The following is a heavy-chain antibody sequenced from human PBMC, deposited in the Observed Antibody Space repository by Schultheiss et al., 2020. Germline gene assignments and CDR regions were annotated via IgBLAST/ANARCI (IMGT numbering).Heavy chain of an antibody. D-gene: IGHD3-10*01. J-gene: IGHJ4*02. CDR2: ISAYNGNT. CDR3: ARDSIWFGELLSSC. V-gene: IGHV1-18*01. CDR1: GYTFTSYG. Sequence: ASVKVSCKASGYTFTSYGISWVRQAPGQGLEWMGWISAYNGNTNYAQKLQGRVTMTTDTSTSTAYMELRSLRSDDTAVYYCARDSIWFGELLSSCWGQGTLVTVSS.